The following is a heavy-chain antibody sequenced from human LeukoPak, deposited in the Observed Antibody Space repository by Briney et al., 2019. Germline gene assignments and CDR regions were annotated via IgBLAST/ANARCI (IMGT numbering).Heavy chain of an antibody. D-gene: IGHD4-23*01. V-gene: IGHV3-20*04. J-gene: IGHJ4*02. CDR3: ARDYGGSSPFDS. CDR1: GFTFDDYG. Sequence: PGGSLRLSCAASGFTFDDYGMSWVRQAPGKGLEWVSGINWNGGSTGYADSVKGRFTISRDNAKNSLYLQMNSLRAEDTAVYYCARDYGGSSPFDSWGQGTLVTVSS. CDR2: INWNGGST.